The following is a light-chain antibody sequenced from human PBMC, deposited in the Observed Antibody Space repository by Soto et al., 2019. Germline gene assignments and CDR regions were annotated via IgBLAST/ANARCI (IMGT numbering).Light chain of an antibody. CDR1: QSVSSN. J-gene: IGKJ1*01. Sequence: GRTRWPATLSASPGERATLSCRASQSVSSNLAWYQQKPGQAPMLLIYGASTRATGIPARFSGSGSGTEFTLTVSSLQPEDFAVYYCQQYNNWLRTFGQGTKVDIK. V-gene: IGKV3-15*01. CDR3: QQYNNWLRT. CDR2: GAS.